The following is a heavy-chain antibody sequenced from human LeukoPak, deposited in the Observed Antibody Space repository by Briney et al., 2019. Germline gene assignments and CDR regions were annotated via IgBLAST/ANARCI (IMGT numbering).Heavy chain of an antibody. CDR2: IYYSGST. CDR3: ASGAYSFYYMDV. J-gene: IGHJ6*03. D-gene: IGHD5-18*01. Sequence: SETLSLTCTVSGGSISSYYWSWIRQPPGKGLEWNGYIYYSGSTNYNPSLKSRVTISVDTSKNQFSLKLSSVTAADTAVYYCASGAYSFYYMDVWGKGTTVTISS. CDR1: GGSISSYY. V-gene: IGHV4-59*01.